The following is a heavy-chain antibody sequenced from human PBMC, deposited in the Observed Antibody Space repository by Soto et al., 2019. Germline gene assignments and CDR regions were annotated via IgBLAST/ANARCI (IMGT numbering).Heavy chain of an antibody. CDR2: ISGSGGST. CDR1: GFTFSSYA. V-gene: IGHV3-23*01. D-gene: IGHD3-10*01. J-gene: IGHJ4*02. Sequence: GGSLRLSCAASGFTFSSYAMSWVRQAPGKGLEWVSAISGSGGSTYYADSVKGRFTISRDNSKNTLYLQMNSLRAEDTAVYYCAKVMESRMMVRGVTIDYWGQGTLVTVSS. CDR3: AKVMESRMMVRGVTIDY.